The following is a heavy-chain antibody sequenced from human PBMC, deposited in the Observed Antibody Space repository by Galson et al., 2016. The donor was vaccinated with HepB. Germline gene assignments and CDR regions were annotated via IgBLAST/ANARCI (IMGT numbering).Heavy chain of an antibody. CDR3: AKAWQQLVPDLDY. Sequence: SLRLSCAASGFSFRTYGMHWVRQAPGKGLEWVAVISFDGNNKFYADSVKGRFTISRDNPKNTLYLQVNSLRTEDTAVYYCAKAWQQLVPDLDYWGQGTLVTVSS. J-gene: IGHJ4*02. D-gene: IGHD6-13*01. CDR2: ISFDGNNK. CDR1: GFSFRTYG. V-gene: IGHV3-30*18.